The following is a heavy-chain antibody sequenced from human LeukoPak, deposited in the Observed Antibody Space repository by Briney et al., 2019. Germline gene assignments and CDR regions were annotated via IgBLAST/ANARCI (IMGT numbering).Heavy chain of an antibody. D-gene: IGHD5-18*01. J-gene: IGHJ4*02. CDR2: INAGNGNT. CDR3: ARVPRAVTMDY. V-gene: IGHV1-3*01. CDR1: GYTFTIYA. Sequence: ASVNVSCKASGYTFTIYAMHWVRQAPGQRLEWMGWINAGNGNTKYSQKFQGRVTITRDTSASTAYMELSSLRSEDTAVYYCARVPRAVTMDYWGQGTLVTVSS.